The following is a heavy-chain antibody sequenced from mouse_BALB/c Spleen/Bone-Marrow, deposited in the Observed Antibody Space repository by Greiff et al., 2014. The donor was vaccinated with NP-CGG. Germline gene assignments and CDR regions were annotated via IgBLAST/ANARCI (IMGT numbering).Heavy chain of an antibody. V-gene: IGHV1-85*01. D-gene: IGHD1-2*01. Sequence: QVQLQQSGPELVKPGASVKLSCKASGYTFTNYDINWVRQRPEKGLEWIGWIYPGNGSTNYNEKFKGKATLTTDKSSSTAYMQLSMLTPEDYAADFCARANSISTATDYWGQGTTLTVSS. J-gene: IGHJ2*01. CDR3: ARANSISTATDY. CDR1: GYTFTNYD. CDR2: IYPGNGST.